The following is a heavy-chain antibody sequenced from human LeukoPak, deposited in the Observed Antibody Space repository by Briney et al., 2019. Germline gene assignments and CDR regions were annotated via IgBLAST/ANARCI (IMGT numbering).Heavy chain of an antibody. CDR3: AKMLNTGHAHAALDY. D-gene: IGHD2-8*02. Sequence: GGSLRLSCVPSGIIFSNSALNWVRQAPGKGLEWVSTITKSGDQTHYADSVKGRFTISRDISKNTLCLQMNSLRAEDTAVYYCAKMLNTGHAHAALDYWGQGTLVTVSS. CDR1: GIIFSNSA. J-gene: IGHJ4*02. CDR2: ITKSGDQT. V-gene: IGHV3-23*01.